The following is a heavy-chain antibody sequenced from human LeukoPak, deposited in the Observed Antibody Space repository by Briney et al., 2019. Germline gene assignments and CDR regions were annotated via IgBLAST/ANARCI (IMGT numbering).Heavy chain of an antibody. CDR3: ARDSGGYYDFWSFDY. J-gene: IGHJ4*02. CDR1: GFTFSSYS. Sequence: GGSLRLSCAASGFTFSSYSMNWVRQAPGKGLEWVSYISSSSSTIYYADSVKGRFTISRDNAKNSLYLQMNSLRAEDTAVYYCARDSGGYYDFWSFDYWGQGTLVTVSS. D-gene: IGHD3-3*01. CDR2: ISSSSSTI. V-gene: IGHV3-48*01.